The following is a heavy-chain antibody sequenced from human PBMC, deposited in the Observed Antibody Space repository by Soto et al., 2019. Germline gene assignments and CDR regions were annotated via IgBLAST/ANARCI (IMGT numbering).Heavy chain of an antibody. CDR1: GGTFSSYA. J-gene: IGHJ4*02. D-gene: IGHD5-12*01. V-gene: IGHV1-69*12. CDR3: GSRVEMATITVFDY. Sequence: QVQLVQSGAEVKKPGSSVKVSCKASGGTFSSYAISWVRQAPGQGLEWMGGIIPIFGTANYAQKFQGRVKITADEATSTADMELSSLRSEDTAVYYCGSRVEMATITVFDYWGQGTLVTVFS. CDR2: IIPIFGTA.